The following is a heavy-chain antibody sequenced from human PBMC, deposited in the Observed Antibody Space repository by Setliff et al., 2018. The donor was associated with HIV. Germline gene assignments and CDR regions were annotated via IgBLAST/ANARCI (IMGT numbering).Heavy chain of an antibody. V-gene: IGHV3-30*02. CDR1: GFSFSTYG. J-gene: IGHJ4*02. Sequence: LRLSCAASGFSFSTYGMHWVRQTPGKGLEWVAFIQSDGSNKYYGDSVKGRFTISRDNFKNTQYLQMNNLRPEDTAVYYCVKGRSGSYHWWGQGTLVTVSS. CDR3: VKGRSGSYHW. CDR2: IQSDGSNK. D-gene: IGHD1-26*01.